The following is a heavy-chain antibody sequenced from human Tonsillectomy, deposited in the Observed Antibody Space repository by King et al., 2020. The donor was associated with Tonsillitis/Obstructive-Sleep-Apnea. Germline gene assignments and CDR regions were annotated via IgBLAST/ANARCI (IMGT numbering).Heavy chain of an antibody. Sequence: VQLVESGGGLVQPGGSLRLSCAVSGFTFSNCAMNWVRQAPGKGLEWVSFISGSGGSTYDADSVKGRFTISRDNSKNTVYLQMNSLRVEDTAVYYCAIGEPGYCYGGSCPPLHYWGQGTLVTVSS. CDR2: ISGSGGST. D-gene: IGHD2-15*01. V-gene: IGHV3-23*04. J-gene: IGHJ4*02. CDR3: AIGEPGYCYGGSCPPLHY. CDR1: GFTFSNCA.